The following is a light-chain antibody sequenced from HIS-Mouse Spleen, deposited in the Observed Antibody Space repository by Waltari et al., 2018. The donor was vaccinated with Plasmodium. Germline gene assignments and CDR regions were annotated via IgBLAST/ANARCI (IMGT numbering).Light chain of an antibody. Sequence: AIQLTQSPSSLSASVGDRVTLTCQASQGISSALAWYQQKPGKAPKLLSYDASRLESAVPARFSGSGSGTEFTLTISSQQPEDIATYGGQQFNSDPVTFGGGTKVEMK. CDR1: QGISSA. CDR3: QQFNSDPVT. V-gene: IGKV1-13*02. J-gene: IGKJ4*01. CDR2: DAS.